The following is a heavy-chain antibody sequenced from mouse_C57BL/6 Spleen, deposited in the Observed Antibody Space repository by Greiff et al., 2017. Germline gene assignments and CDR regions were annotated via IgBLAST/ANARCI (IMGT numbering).Heavy chain of an antibody. D-gene: IGHD1-1*01. CDR1: GYTFTSYW. V-gene: IGHV1-55*01. CDR3: AREPHYGIPFDY. CDR2: IYPGSGST. J-gene: IGHJ2*01. Sequence: QVQLQQPGAELVKPGASVKMSCKASGYTFTSYWITWVKQRPGQGLEWIGDIYPGSGSTNYNEKFKSKATLTVDTSSSTAYMQLSSLTSEDSAVYYCAREPHYGIPFDYWGQGTTLTVSS.